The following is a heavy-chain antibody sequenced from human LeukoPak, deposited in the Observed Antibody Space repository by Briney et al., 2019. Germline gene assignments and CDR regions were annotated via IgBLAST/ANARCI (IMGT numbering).Heavy chain of an antibody. CDR3: AAEIGSKSGYDFAFDI. CDR2: NVVGSGNT. J-gene: IGHJ3*02. D-gene: IGHD5-12*01. CDR1: GFTFTSSA. V-gene: IGHV1-58*02. Sequence: GTSVKVSCKASGFTFTSSAMQWVRQARGQRLEWIGWNVVGSGNTNYAQKFQERVTITRDMSTSTAYMELSSLRSEDTAVYYCAAEIGSKSGYDFAFDIWGQGTMVTVSS.